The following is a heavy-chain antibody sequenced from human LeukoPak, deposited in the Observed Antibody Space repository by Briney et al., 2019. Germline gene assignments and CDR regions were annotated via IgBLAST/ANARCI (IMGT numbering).Heavy chain of an antibody. CDR3: AKNIDRGGSYNFDY. CDR1: GFTFKLYW. Sequence: GGSLRLSCAASGFTFKLYWMHWVRQVPGKRPVWVSRINDDGSDTIYADSVRGRFTISRDNAKNSLYLQMNSLRAEDTALYYCAKNIDRGGSYNFDYWGQGTLVTVSS. CDR2: INDDGSDT. V-gene: IGHV3-74*01. J-gene: IGHJ4*02. D-gene: IGHD1-26*01.